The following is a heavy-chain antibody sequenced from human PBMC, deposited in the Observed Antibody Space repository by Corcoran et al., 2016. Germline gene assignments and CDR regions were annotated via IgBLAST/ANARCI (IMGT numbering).Heavy chain of an antibody. J-gene: IGHJ4*02. Sequence: EVQLVESGGGLVQPGGSLRLSCAASGFPFSDYSVNWVRPAPGKGLEWVSYISSRSTIHYAGSVKGRFTISRDNAWDSLYLQMNSLRDEDTAVYYFARMCSGASCYFDNRGQGTPVTVSS. CDR1: GFPFSDYS. D-gene: IGHD2-15*01. V-gene: IGHV3-48*02. CDR3: ARMCSGASCYFDN. CDR2: ISSRSTI.